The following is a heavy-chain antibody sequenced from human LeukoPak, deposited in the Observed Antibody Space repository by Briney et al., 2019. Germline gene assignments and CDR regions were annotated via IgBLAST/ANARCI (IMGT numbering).Heavy chain of an antibody. Sequence: SETLSLTCTVSGGSISRGDYYWRWIRQPPGEGLEGIGYIYYSGSTYYNPSRKRRVTTSVNTSKNQFPQKLSFVTAADTAVYYCARSNYNDVPDYWGQGTLVTVSS. J-gene: IGHJ4*02. V-gene: IGHV4-30-4*08. CDR3: ARSNYNDVPDY. D-gene: IGHD1-1*01. CDR1: GGSISRGDYY. CDR2: IYYSGST.